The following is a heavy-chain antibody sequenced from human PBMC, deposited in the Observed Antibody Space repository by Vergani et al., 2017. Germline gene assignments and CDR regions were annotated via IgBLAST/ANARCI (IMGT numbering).Heavy chain of an antibody. CDR1: GFTFSNAW. J-gene: IGHJ1*01. CDR2: IKRDGTET. D-gene: IGHD2-15*01. CDR3: ARISGGSAPYLHY. Sequence: EVQLVESGGGLVKPGGSLRLSCAASGFTFSNAWMSWVRQAPGKGLEWVASIKRDGTETFYVDSVKGRFTISRDNAKTTLYLQMNSLRDEDRGVYYCARISGGSAPYLHYWGQGTLVTVAS. V-gene: IGHV3-7*01.